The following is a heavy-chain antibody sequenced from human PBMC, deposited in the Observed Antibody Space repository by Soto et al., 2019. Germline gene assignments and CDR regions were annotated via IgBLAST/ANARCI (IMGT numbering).Heavy chain of an antibody. J-gene: IGHJ5*02. V-gene: IGHV4-34*01. Sequence: QVQLQQWGAGLLKPSETLSLTCVVYGGSFSGYYWSWIRQSPGKGLEWIGGINHRGSTNYNPSLESRVTISVDTSKNQCSLKLPSVTAADTAMYYCARDGFCTSTTCRVGNWFDPWGQGPLVTFSS. CDR2: INHRGST. CDR1: GGSFSGYY. D-gene: IGHD2-2*01. CDR3: ARDGFCTSTTCRVGNWFDP.